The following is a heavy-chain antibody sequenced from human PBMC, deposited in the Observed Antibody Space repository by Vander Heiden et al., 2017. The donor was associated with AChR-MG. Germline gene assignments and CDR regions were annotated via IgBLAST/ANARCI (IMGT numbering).Heavy chain of an antibody. CDR3: AKDQAQGGSYWGIDY. CDR1: GFTFPNSA. Sequence: EVQLLESGGNLIQPGGSLRLSCAASGFTFPNSAMNWVRQAPGKGLEWVSTITSSGSGGDTYYADSVKGRFTISRDKSKSSVYMQMNSLRDEDTAIYYCAKDQAQGGSYWGIDYWGQGTLVTVSS. V-gene: IGHV3-23*01. J-gene: IGHJ4*02. D-gene: IGHD1-26*01. CDR2: ITSSGSGGDT.